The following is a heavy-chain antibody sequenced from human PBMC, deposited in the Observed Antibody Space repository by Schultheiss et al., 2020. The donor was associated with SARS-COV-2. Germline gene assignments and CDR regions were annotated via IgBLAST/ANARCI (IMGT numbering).Heavy chain of an antibody. CDR3: ARDWAYDYVWGSYRRHDAFDI. J-gene: IGHJ3*02. CDR1: GFTFSSYE. Sequence: GESLKISCAASGFTFSSYEMNWVRQAPGKGLEWVSYISSSGSTIYYADSVKGRFTISRDNAKNSLYLQMNSLRAEDTAVYYCARDWAYDYVWGSYRRHDAFDIWGQGTMVTVSS. CDR2: ISSSGSTI. D-gene: IGHD3-16*02. V-gene: IGHV3-48*03.